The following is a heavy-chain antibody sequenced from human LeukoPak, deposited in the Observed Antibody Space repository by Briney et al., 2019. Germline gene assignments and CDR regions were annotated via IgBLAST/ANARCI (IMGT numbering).Heavy chain of an antibody. CDR1: GGSISSYY. CDR3: ARDQYPYATGAFDI. Sequence: SETLSLTCTVSGGSISSYYWSWIRQPPGKGLEWIGCIYYSGSTYYNPSLKSRVTISVDTSKNQFSLKLSSVTAADTAVYYCARDQYPYATGAFDIWGQGTMVTVSS. D-gene: IGHD2-2*01. V-gene: IGHV4-59*12. CDR2: IYYSGST. J-gene: IGHJ3*02.